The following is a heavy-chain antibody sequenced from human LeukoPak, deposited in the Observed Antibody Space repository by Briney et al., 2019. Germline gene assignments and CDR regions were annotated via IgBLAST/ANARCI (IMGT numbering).Heavy chain of an antibody. V-gene: IGHV4-61*02. CDR1: GGFISSGSNY. CDR2: IYTSGTT. D-gene: IGHD6-19*01. J-gene: IGHJ6*03. Sequence: SETLSLTCTVSGGFISSGSNYWSWIRQPAGKGLDWFGRIYTSGTTNYNPSLKSRGTISVDTSKNQFTLKLSSVTAADTAEYYCASRIAVAGTEPVGYYYMDVWGKGTTVTVSS. CDR3: ASRIAVAGTEPVGYYYMDV.